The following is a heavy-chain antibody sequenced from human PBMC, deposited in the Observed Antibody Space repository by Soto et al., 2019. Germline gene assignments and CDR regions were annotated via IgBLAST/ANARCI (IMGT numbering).Heavy chain of an antibody. V-gene: IGHV3-48*03. D-gene: IGHD1-26*01. CDR3: APDSGSYSGYSYYAMDV. CDR1: GLTFSGYE. J-gene: IGHJ6*02. Sequence: EVQLAESGGGLVQPGGSLRLSCAASGLTFSGYEMNWVRQAPGKGLEWVSYISSSGSSISYADSVKGRFTITRDNAKNALSLQMNSLSAKDTAVYYCAPDSGSYSGYSYYAMDVWGQGTTVTVSS. CDR2: ISSSGSSI.